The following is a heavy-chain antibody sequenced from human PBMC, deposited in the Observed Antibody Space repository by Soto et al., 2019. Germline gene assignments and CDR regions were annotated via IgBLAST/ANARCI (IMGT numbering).Heavy chain of an antibody. Sequence: SXTLSLTCTVSGGSMSSYYWSWIRQPPVNGLEWIGYIYYSGSTNYNPSLKSRVTISVDTSKNQFSLKLSSVTAADTAVYYCARVRGRGVRYFDSNAFDIWGQGTMVTVSS. CDR2: IYYSGST. V-gene: IGHV4-59*01. J-gene: IGHJ3*02. CDR1: GGSMSSYY. CDR3: ARVRGRGVRYFDSNAFDI. D-gene: IGHD3-9*01.